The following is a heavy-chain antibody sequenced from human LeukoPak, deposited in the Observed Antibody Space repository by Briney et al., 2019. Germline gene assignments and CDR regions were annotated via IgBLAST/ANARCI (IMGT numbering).Heavy chain of an antibody. Sequence: ASVKVSCEASGYTFTSYYMHWVRQAPGQGLEWMGYMYPNSGATKYAPKFQGRVTMTRDTSISTAYMELSRLRSDDTAVYYCARAMIRYSNDYWGQGTLVTVSS. D-gene: IGHD6-13*01. CDR3: ARAMIRYSNDY. CDR1: GYTFTSYY. J-gene: IGHJ4*02. V-gene: IGHV1-2*02. CDR2: MYPNSGAT.